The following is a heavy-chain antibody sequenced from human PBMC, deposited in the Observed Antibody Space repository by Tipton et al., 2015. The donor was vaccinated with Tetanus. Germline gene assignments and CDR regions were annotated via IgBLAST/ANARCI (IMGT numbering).Heavy chain of an antibody. CDR3: ARDVVDTAMLRSRGNYYGMDV. CDR1: GFTFSSYA. CDR2: ISGSGGST. Sequence: TLSLTCAASGFTFSSYAMSWVRQAPGKGLEWVSVISGSGGSTYYADSVKGRFTISRDNSKNTLYLQMNSLRDEDTAVYYCARDVVDTAMLRSRGNYYGMDVWGQGTTVTVSS. D-gene: IGHD5-18*01. V-gene: IGHV3-23*01. J-gene: IGHJ6*02.